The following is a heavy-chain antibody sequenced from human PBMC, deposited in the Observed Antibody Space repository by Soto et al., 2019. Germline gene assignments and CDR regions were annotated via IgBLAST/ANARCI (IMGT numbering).Heavy chain of an antibody. V-gene: IGHV3-21*01. Sequence: EVQLVESGGGLVKPGGSLRLSCAASGFTFSSYNMNWVRQAPGRGLEWVSSISSSSNYIYYADSMKGRFTISRDNAKNSLFLQMNSLRADDTAVYYCARDDGAMALNLDYWGQGTLVTVSS. CDR3: ARDDGAMALNLDY. CDR2: ISSSSNYI. J-gene: IGHJ4*02. CDR1: GFTFSSYN. D-gene: IGHD5-18*01.